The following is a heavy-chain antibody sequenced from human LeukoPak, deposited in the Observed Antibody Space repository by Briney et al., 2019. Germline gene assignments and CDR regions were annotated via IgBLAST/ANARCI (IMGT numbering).Heavy chain of an antibody. D-gene: IGHD3-10*01. CDR3: AKDPKAWFGEFFDY. CDR1: GFTFGNAW. Sequence: GGSLRLSCAASGFTFGNAWMTWIRQAPGKGLEWVSAISGNGYSTYYAGSVKGRFTISRDNSKNTLYLQMKSLGAEDTAIYYCAKDPKAWFGEFFDYWGQGTLVTVTS. V-gene: IGHV3-23*01. J-gene: IGHJ4*02. CDR2: ISGNGYST.